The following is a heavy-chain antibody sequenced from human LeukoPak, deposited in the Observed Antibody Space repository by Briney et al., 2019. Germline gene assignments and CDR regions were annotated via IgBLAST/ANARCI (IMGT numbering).Heavy chain of an antibody. J-gene: IGHJ4*02. CDR3: ARDRRGVGAAPFDY. D-gene: IGHD1-26*01. CDR2: INHSGST. V-gene: IGHV4-34*01. Sequence: SETLSLTSAVYGGSFSGYYWSWIRQPPGKGLEWIGEINHSGSTNYNPSLKSRVTISVDTSKNQFSLKRSSVTVADTAVDYCARDRRGVGAAPFDYWGKGTLVTVSS. CDR1: GGSFSGYY.